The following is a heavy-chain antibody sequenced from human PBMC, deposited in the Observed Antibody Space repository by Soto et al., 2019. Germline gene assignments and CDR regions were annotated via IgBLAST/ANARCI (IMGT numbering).Heavy chain of an antibody. CDR3: TRDRPEIYPYYAHYGIDV. Sequence: QVQLQESGPGLVKPSGTLSLTCAVSGDSITASNWWTWVRQPPGKGLEWIGEVYHNGNTNYNPSLKSRVTISMDKSNNQFSLKRGSVTAADTAVYYCTRDRPEIYPYYAHYGIDVWGQGTAVTVSS. J-gene: IGHJ6*02. D-gene: IGHD3-22*01. CDR2: VYHNGNT. V-gene: IGHV4-4*02. CDR1: GDSITASNW.